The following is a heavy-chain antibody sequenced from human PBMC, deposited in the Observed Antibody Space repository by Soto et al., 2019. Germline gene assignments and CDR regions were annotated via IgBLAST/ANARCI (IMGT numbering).Heavy chain of an antibody. V-gene: IGHV6-1*01. CDR2: TYYRSKWHY. J-gene: IGHJ4*02. Sequence: PSQHLSLTCAISGDRFSNNIVACNWVRQSPSRGLEWLGRTYYRSKWHYDYAPSVRSRITINPDTSKNHFSLQLNSVSPEDAAVYYCARTLRGRGVKYFDDWGQGTLVTVSS. D-gene: IGHD3-10*01. CDR1: GDRFSNNIVA. CDR3: ARTLRGRGVKYFDD.